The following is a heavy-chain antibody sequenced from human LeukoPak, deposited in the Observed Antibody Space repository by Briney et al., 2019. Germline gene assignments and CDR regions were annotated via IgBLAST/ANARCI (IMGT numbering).Heavy chain of an antibody. V-gene: IGHV4-39*01. J-gene: IGHJ5*02. Sequence: SETLSLTCTVSGGSISSSSYYWGWIRQPPGKGLEWIGSIYYSGSTYYNPSLKSRVTISVDTSKNQFSLKLSSVTAADTAVYYCASKLGSGWYGDSWFDPWGQGTLVTVSS. D-gene: IGHD6-19*01. CDR2: IYYSGST. CDR3: ASKLGSGWYGDSWFDP. CDR1: GGSISSSSYY.